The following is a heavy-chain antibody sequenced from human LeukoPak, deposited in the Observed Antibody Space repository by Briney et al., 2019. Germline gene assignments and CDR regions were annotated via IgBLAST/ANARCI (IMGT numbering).Heavy chain of an antibody. CDR2: IWYDGSNK. V-gene: IGHV3-33*08. Sequence: GGSLRLSCVASGLSVSSNYMSWVRQAPGQGLEWVAVIWYDGSNKYYADSMKGRFTISRDNSKNTLYLQMNSLRAEDAAVYYCARESRIVGATFIDYWGQGTLVTVSS. J-gene: IGHJ4*02. CDR3: ARESRIVGATFIDY. D-gene: IGHD1-26*01. CDR1: GLSVSSNY.